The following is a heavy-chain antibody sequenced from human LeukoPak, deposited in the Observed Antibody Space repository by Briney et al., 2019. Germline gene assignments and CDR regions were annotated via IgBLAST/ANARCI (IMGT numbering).Heavy chain of an antibody. D-gene: IGHD2-2*02. J-gene: IGHJ4*02. CDR2: ISAYNGNT. CDR3: ARVRSDIVVVPAAIDFDY. Sequence: ASVKVSCKASGGTFSSYAISRVRQAPGQGLEWMGWISAYNGNTNYAQKLQGRVTMTTDTSTSTAYMELRSLRSDDTAVYYCARVRSDIVVVPAAIDFDYWGQGTLVTVSS. CDR1: GGTFSSYA. V-gene: IGHV1-18*01.